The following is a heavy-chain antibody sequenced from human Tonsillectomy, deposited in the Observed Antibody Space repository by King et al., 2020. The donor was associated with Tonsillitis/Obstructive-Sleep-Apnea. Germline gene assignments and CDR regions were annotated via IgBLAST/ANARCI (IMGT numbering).Heavy chain of an antibody. D-gene: IGHD2-8*02. V-gene: IGHV3-7*01. CDR2: IRQDGSEK. CDR3: ARSVSYCAGKCGLAETFFDY. CDR1: GFTLRSYW. J-gene: IGHJ4*02. Sequence: DVQLVESGGGFVQPGGSLRLSCAASGFTLRSYWMGWVRPAPGKGLEWVANIRQDGSEKWYVDSVKGRFTISRDNARNSLYLQMNTLRVDDTAVYYCARSVSYCAGKCGLAETFFDYWGQGILVIVSS.